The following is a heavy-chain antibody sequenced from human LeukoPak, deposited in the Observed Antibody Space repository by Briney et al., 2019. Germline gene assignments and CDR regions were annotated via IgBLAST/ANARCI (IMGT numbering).Heavy chain of an antibody. CDR2: IVGSSST. J-gene: IGHJ4*02. V-gene: IGHV3-21*01. CDR1: GFTFSNFA. Sequence: GGSLRLSCAASGFTFSNFAMTWVRQAPGKGLEWVSSIVGSSSTYYTDSLKGRFTISRDNAKNSLYLQMNSLRAEDTAVYYCARIGAGSSRDYWGQGTLVTVSS. D-gene: IGHD6-13*01. CDR3: ARIGAGSSRDY.